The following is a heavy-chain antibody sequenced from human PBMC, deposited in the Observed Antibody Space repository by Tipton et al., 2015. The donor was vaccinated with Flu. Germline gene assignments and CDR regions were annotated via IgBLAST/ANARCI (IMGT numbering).Heavy chain of an antibody. V-gene: IGHV3-11*06. Sequence: SLRLSCAASGFSFSGYYMSWIRQAPGKGLEWVSYIKSSSSDTDYADSVKGRFTISRDNAKSSLYLQMNSLRAEDTAIYYCARENDFVGAGLRLFDSWGQGTLVTVSS. D-gene: IGHD1-26*01. J-gene: IGHJ4*02. CDR1: GFSFSGYY. CDR3: ARENDFVGAGLRLFDS. CDR2: IKSSSSDT.